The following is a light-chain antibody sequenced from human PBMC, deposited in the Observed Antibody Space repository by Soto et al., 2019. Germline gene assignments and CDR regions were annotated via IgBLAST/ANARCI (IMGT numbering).Light chain of an antibody. V-gene: IGLV1-40*01. Sequence: QLVLTQPPSVSGAPGQRVTISCTGSNSNIGAGFGVQWYQQFPRTAPRLLIYTNDLRPSGVPDRFSASRSGTSASLAISGLQSEDEANFYCATWDDSLDGPVFGGGTKLTVL. CDR1: NSNIGAGFG. CDR2: TND. J-gene: IGLJ2*01. CDR3: ATWDDSLDGPV.